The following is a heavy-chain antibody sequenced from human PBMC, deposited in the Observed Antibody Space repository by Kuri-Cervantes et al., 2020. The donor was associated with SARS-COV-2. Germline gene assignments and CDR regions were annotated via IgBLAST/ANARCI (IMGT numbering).Heavy chain of an antibody. CDR2: IHPNDGAT. CDR3: ARSYFYDSSGYVMDY. Sequence: ASVKVSCKASGYTFTAYYVHWLRQAPGQGLEWMGRIHPNDGATNSAQKFQGRVTMTRDTSINTAYMELSRLRSDDTAVYYCARSYFYDSSGYVMDYWGQGTLVTVSS. V-gene: IGHV1-2*06. J-gene: IGHJ4*02. D-gene: IGHD3-22*01. CDR1: GYTFTAYY.